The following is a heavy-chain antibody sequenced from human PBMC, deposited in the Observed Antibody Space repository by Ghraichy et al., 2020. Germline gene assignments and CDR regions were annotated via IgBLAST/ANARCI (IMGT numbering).Heavy chain of an antibody. CDR2: ILYDGSEE. CDR1: GFTFRDYG. Sequence: GESLRLSCAASGFTFRDYGMHWVRQAPGKGLEWVAVILYDGSEENYADSVKGRFTISRDNLKNTLYLQMNSLRDDDTAIYYCARRYNNGWYLDTWGQGTLVTVSS. CDR3: ARRYNNGWYLDT. D-gene: IGHD6-19*01. J-gene: IGHJ5*02. V-gene: IGHV3-33*01.